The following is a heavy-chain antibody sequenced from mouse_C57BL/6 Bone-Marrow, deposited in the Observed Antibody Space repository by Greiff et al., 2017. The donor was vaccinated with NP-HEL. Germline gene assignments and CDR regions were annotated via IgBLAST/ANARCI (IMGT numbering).Heavy chain of an antibody. CDR2: ISSGSSTI. CDR1: GFTFSDYG. J-gene: IGHJ1*03. CDR3: AKNLPRYWYFDV. D-gene: IGHD2-1*01. Sequence: DVKLVESGGGLVKPGGSLKLSCAASGFTFSDYGMHWVRQAPEKGLEWVAYISSGSSTIYYADTVKGRFTISRDNAKNTLFLQMTSLRSEDTAMYYCAKNLPRYWYFDVWGTGTTVTVSS. V-gene: IGHV5-17*01.